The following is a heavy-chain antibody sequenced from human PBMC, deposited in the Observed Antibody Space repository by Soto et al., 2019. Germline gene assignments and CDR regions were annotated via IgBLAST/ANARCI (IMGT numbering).Heavy chain of an antibody. CDR2: INYSGST. CDR3: ARGTGLSYTYGIDD. J-gene: IGHJ1*01. Sequence: PSETLSLTCTVSGASVDGAGYFWTWIRQRPGKGLEWIGHINYSGSTDHTPSLRSRLMVSIDTSKNQFSLKLNSVTAADTAIYYCARGTGLSYTYGIDDWGQGTLVTVSS. CDR1: GASVDGAGYF. D-gene: IGHD5-18*01. V-gene: IGHV4-31*03.